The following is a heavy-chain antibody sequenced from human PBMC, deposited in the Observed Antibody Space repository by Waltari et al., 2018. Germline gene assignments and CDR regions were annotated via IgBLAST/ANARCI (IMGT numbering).Heavy chain of an antibody. CDR3: ARGRDYYDSSGQGNWFDP. CDR2: INPNSGGT. Sequence: QVQLVQSGAEVKKPGASVKVSCKASGYTFPGYYMHWVRHAPGQGLEWMGWINPNSGGTNYAQKFQGRVTMTRDTSISTAYMELSRLRSDDTAVYYCARGRDYYDSSGQGNWFDPWGQGTLVTVSS. D-gene: IGHD3-22*01. CDR1: GYTFPGYY. V-gene: IGHV1-2*02. J-gene: IGHJ5*02.